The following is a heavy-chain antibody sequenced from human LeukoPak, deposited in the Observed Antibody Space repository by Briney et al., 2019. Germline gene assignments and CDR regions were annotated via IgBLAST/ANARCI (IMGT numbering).Heavy chain of an antibody. V-gene: IGHV3-43*01. D-gene: IGHD2-21*02. J-gene: IGHJ6*03. CDR1: GFTFDDYT. Sequence: PGGSLRLSCAASGFTFDDYTMHWVRQAPGKGLEWVSLISWDGGSTYYADSVKGRFTISRDNSKNSLYLQMNSLRTEDTALYYCAKDISSDPYYYYYMDVWGKGTTVTVSS. CDR3: AKDISSDPYYYYYMDV. CDR2: ISWDGGST.